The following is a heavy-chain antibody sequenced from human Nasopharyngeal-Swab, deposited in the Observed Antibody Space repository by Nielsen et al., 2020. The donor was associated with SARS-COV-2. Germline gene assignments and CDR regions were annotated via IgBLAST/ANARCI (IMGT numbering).Heavy chain of an antibody. CDR3: AKEAYGAVSGESYYHDSSGFGY. CDR2: ISGSGGST. Sequence: GESLKISCAASGFTFSSYAMSWVRQAPGKGLEWVSAISGSGGSTYYADSVKGRFTISRDNSKNTLYLQMNSLRAEDTAVYYCAKEAYGAVSGESYYHDSSGFGYWGQGTLVTVSS. D-gene: IGHD3-22*01. J-gene: IGHJ4*02. CDR1: GFTFSSYA. V-gene: IGHV3-23*01.